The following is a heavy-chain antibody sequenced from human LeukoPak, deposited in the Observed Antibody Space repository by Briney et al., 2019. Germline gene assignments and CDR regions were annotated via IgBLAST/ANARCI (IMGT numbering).Heavy chain of an antibody. CDR2: INHSGST. CDR3: AGARIAAAGISWFDP. V-gene: IGHV4-34*01. Sequence: PSETLSLTCAVYGGSFSGYYWSWIRQPPGKGLEWIGEINHSGSTNYNPSLKSRVTISVDTSKNQFSLKLSSVTAADTAVYYCAGARIAAAGISWFDPWGQGTLVTVSS. D-gene: IGHD6-13*01. CDR1: GGSFSGYY. J-gene: IGHJ5*02.